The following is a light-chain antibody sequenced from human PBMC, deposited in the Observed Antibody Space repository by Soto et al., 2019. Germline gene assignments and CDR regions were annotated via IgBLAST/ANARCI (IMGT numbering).Light chain of an antibody. V-gene: IGKV3-11*01. J-gene: IGKJ5*01. CDR3: QQRSNWPGT. CDR1: QSVSSY. CDR2: DAS. Sequence: EIVLTQSPATLSLSPGERATLSCRASQSVSSYLAWNQQKPGQAPRLLIYDASNRATGIPAMFSASWSRTEFTLTNSSLEPEDFADYCCQQRSNWPGTFRQGTRLEIK.